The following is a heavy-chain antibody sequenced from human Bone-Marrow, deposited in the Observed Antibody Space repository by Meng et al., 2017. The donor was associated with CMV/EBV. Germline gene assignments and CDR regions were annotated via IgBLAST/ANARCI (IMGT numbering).Heavy chain of an antibody. V-gene: IGHV1-69*02. J-gene: IGHJ5*02. D-gene: IGHD3-22*01. CDR3: ARLSSNYYDSSGRNWFDP. CDR1: GGTFSSYT. Sequence: SVKVSCKASGGTFSSYTISWVRQAPGQGREWMGRIIPILGIANYAQKFQGRVTITADKSMSTAYMELSSLRSEDTAVYYCARLSSNYYDSSGRNWFDPWGQGTLVTVSS. CDR2: IIPILGIA.